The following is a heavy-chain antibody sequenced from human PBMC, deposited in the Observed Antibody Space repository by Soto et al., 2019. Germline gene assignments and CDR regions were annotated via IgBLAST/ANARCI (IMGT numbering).Heavy chain of an antibody. D-gene: IGHD6-13*01. V-gene: IGHV4-61*08. CDR3: ARGVYSSSWFYDY. Sequence: SETLFLTCTVSGGSIISGDYYWSWIRQPPGKGLEWIGYIYYSGSTNYNPSLKSRVTISVDTAKNQFSLKLTSVTAADTAVYYCARGVYSSSWFYDYWGQGTLVTVSS. CDR2: IYYSGST. J-gene: IGHJ4*02. CDR1: GGSIISGDYY.